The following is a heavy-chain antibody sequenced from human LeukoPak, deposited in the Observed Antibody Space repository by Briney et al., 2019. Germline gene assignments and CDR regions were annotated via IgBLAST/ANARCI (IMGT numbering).Heavy chain of an antibody. D-gene: IGHD3-16*02. CDR3: AREGGGSNRCLD. CDR2: IYATGTA. V-gene: IGHV4-4*07. Sequence: PSEALSLTCTLSGGSICGYFWSCIRQPVGKGLEWIGRIYATGTANYNPSLKSRVTLSVDTSKNQFSLNLTSVTAADTAVYYCAREGGGSNRCLDWGQGTLVTVSS. J-gene: IGHJ1*01. CDR1: GGSICGYF.